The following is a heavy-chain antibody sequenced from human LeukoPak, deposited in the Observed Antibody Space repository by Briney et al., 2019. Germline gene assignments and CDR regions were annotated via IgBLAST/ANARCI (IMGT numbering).Heavy chain of an antibody. CDR2: IYSGGST. CDR3: ARSYGDLDPYYYYYYMDV. J-gene: IGHJ6*03. Sequence: GGSLRLSCAASGFTVSSNYMSWVRQAPGKGLEWVSVIYSGGSTYYADSVKGRFTISRDNSKNTLYLQMNSLRAEDTAVYYCARSYGDLDPYYYYYYMDVWGKGTTVTISS. D-gene: IGHD4-17*01. V-gene: IGHV3-53*05. CDR1: GFTVSSNY.